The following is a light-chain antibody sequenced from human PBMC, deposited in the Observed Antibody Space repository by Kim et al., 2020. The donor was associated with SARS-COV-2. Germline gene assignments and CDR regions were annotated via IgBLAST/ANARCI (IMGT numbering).Light chain of an antibody. Sequence: QSVVTQPASVSGSPGQSITISCSGTSSDVGSYNLVSWYQQHPGKAPKLILYGVNKRPSGISHRFSGSTSDNTASLTISGLEAEDEADYYCCSYSITTTPLVFGTGTKVTVL. CDR2: GVN. CDR3: CSYSITTTPLV. V-gene: IGLV2-23*02. CDR1: SSDVGSYNL. J-gene: IGLJ1*01.